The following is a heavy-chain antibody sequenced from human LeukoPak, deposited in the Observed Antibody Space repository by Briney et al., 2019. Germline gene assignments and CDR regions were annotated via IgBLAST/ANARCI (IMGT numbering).Heavy chain of an antibody. V-gene: IGHV4-39*07. CDR3: ATTTIRLGY. D-gene: IGHD1-26*01. CDR1: GGSISSSSYY. Sequence: SETLSLTCTVSGGSISSSSYYWGWIRQPPGKGLEWIGSTYYSGSTYYNPSLKSRVTISVDTSKNQFSLKLSSVTAADTAVYYCATTTIRLGYWGQGTLVTVSS. CDR2: TYYSGST. J-gene: IGHJ4*02.